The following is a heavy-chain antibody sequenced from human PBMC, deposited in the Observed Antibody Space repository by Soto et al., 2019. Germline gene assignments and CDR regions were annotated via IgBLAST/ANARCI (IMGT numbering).Heavy chain of an antibody. J-gene: IGHJ6*02. CDR2: LVVGTGNT. CDR1: GFTFRSSA. CDR3: ATGAYCSGGSCSDYYYYYYGMDR. V-gene: IGHV1-58*01. D-gene: IGHD2-15*01. Sequence: SVKVSCKASGFTFRSSAVQWVRQARGQRLEWIGWLVVGTGNTNYAQKFQQRVTISSDRSTNTVSMELSSLTSEDTAVYHCATGAYCSGGSCSDYYYYYYGMDRWGQGTTVTVSS.